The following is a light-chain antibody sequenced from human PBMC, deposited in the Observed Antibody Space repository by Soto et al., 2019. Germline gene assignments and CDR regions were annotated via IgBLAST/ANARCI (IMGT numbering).Light chain of an antibody. CDR3: CSYAGSYCV. V-gene: IGLV2-11*01. Sequence: QSALTQPRSVSGSPGQSVTISCTGTSSDVGGCNYVSWNQQGPGKAPKLMNYDVSKRPSGVPDRFSGSKSGNTASLTISGLQAEDEADYYCCSYAGSYCVFGGGTKVTFL. J-gene: IGLJ2*01. CDR2: DVS. CDR1: SSDVGGCNY.